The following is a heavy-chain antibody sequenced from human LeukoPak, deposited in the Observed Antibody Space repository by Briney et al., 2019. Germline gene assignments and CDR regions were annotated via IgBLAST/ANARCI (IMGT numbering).Heavy chain of an antibody. Sequence: GGSLRLSCAASGFTFTTYAMAWVRHGPGKGLEWVSFISGHGTSTYYADSVKGRFTISRDKSKNTMSLQMDSLRVEDTAIYYCAKSVGATTLFDSWGQGTLVTVSS. CDR3: AKSVGATTLFDS. J-gene: IGHJ4*02. V-gene: IGHV3-23*01. CDR1: GFTFTTYA. D-gene: IGHD3-16*01. CDR2: ISGHGTST.